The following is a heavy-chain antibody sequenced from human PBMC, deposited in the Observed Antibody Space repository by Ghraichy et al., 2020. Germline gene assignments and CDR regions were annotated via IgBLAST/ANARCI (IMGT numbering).Heavy chain of an antibody. J-gene: IGHJ4*02. Sequence: GGSLRLSCAASGFTFSSYSMNWVRQAPGKGLEWVSSISSSSSYIYYADSVKGRFTISRDNAKNSLYLQMNSLRAEDTAVYYCARVREYYDILTGYYIHYFDYWGQGTLVTVSS. CDR3: ARVREYYDILTGYYIHYFDY. CDR1: GFTFSSYS. D-gene: IGHD3-9*01. CDR2: ISSSSSYI. V-gene: IGHV3-21*01.